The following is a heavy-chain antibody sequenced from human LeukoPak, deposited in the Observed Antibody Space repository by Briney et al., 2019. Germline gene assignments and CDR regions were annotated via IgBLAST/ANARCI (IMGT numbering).Heavy chain of an antibody. CDR3: AGSNHYYYGMDV. V-gene: IGHV6-1*01. D-gene: IGHD1-14*01. CDR1: GDSVSSNSAA. CDR2: TYYRSKWYK. J-gene: IGHJ6*02. Sequence: SQTLSLTCAISGDSVSSNSAAWIWIRQSPSRGLEWLGRTYYRSKWYKAYAESVKSRITINPDTSKNQFSLQLNSVTPDDTAVYYCAGSNHYYYGMDVWGQGTTVTVSS.